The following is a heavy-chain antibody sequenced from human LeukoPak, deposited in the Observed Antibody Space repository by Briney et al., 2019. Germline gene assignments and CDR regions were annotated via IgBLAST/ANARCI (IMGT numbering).Heavy chain of an antibody. CDR1: GFTFDDYA. CDR3: ATQAGWGYYGSGSYYKDY. D-gene: IGHD3-10*01. Sequence: GRSLRLSCAASGFTFDDYAMHWVRQAPGKGLEWVSGISWNSGSIGYADSVKGRFTISRDNAKNSLYLQMNSLRAEDTAAYYCATQAGWGYYGSGSYYKDYWGQGTLVTVSS. CDR2: ISWNSGSI. V-gene: IGHV3-9*01. J-gene: IGHJ4*02.